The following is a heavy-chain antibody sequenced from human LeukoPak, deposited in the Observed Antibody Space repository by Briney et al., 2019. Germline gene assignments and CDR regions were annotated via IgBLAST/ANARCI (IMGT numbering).Heavy chain of an antibody. CDR3: ARSSNLHYFDY. J-gene: IGHJ4*02. CDR2: TYYRSKWYN. CDR1: GDSVSNNSAI. V-gene: IGHV6-1*01. Sequence: SPTLSLTFAISGDSVSNNSAIWIWVRQSPARGLQWLGSTYYRSKWYNDYAVSVKSRITLNVDTSKNQFSLQLNSVTPEDTAVYYCARSSNLHYFDYWGQGTQVTVSS.